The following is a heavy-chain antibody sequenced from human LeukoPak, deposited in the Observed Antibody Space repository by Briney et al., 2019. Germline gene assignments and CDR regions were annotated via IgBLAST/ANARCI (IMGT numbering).Heavy chain of an antibody. Sequence: GGSLRLSCAASGFTFSSYGMHWVRQAPGKGPEWVAFIRYDGSNKYYVDSVKGRFTISRDNSKNTLYLQMNSPRTEDTAVYYCAKGWESRDWGQGTLVTVSS. CDR1: GFTFSSYG. D-gene: IGHD1-26*01. J-gene: IGHJ4*02. CDR2: IRYDGSNK. V-gene: IGHV3-30*02. CDR3: AKGWESRD.